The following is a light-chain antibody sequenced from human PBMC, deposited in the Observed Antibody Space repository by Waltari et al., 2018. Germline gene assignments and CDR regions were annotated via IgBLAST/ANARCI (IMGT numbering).Light chain of an antibody. CDR2: TTN. Sequence: TVVTQEPSLSVSPGGTVTLTCGLSSGSVSTSNYPSWYQQTPGQAPRMLIYTTNTRPSGVPDRFSGSILGNKAALTITGAQADDESDYYCALYMGGGILFGGGTRLTVL. CDR3: ALYMGGGIL. V-gene: IGLV8-61*01. J-gene: IGLJ2*01. CDR1: SGSVSTSNY.